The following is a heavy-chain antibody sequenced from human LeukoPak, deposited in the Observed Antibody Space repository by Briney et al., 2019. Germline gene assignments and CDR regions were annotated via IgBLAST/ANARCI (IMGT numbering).Heavy chain of an antibody. CDR3: ASTRYFDFDSFDP. Sequence: ASVTVSCKASGGSFSSYPISWVRQAPGQGLEWMGIINPSGGSTSYAQKFQGRVTMTRDTSTSTVYMELSSLRSEDTAVYYCASTRYFDFDSFDPWGQGTLVTVSS. V-gene: IGHV1-46*01. CDR2: INPSGGST. CDR1: GGSFSSYP. J-gene: IGHJ5*02. D-gene: IGHD3-9*01.